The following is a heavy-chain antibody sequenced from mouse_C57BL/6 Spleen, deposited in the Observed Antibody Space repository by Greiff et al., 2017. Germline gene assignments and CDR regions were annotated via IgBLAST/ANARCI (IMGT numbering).Heavy chain of an antibody. CDR2: IRNLAYSI. D-gene: IGHD1-1*01. CDR3: ARQNYGSSPAWFAY. V-gene: IGHV5-15*01. Sequence: VNVVASGGGLVQPGGSLKLSCAASGFTFSDYGMAWVRQAPRKGPAWVAFIRNLAYSIYSADTVTGRFTISRENAKNTLYLEMSSLRSEDTAMYYCARQNYGSSPAWFAYWGQGTLVTVAA. J-gene: IGHJ3*01. CDR1: GFTFSDYG.